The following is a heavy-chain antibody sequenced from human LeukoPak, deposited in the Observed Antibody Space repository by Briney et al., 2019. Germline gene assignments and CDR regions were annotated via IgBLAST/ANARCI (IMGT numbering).Heavy chain of an antibody. CDR2: ISAYNGNT. CDR1: GYRFTSYG. V-gene: IGHV1-18*01. D-gene: IGHD6-6*01. J-gene: IGHJ5*02. Sequence: GASVKASCKASGYRFTSYGIFWVRQAPGQGLEWMGWISAYNGNTNYAQKFQGRVTMTRDMSTSTVYMELSSLRSEDTAVYYCARGGVIAARPIFWFDPWGQGTLVTVSS. CDR3: ARGGVIAARPIFWFDP.